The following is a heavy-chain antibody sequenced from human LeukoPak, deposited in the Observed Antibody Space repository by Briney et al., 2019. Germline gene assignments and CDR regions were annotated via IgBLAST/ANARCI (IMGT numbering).Heavy chain of an antibody. CDR3: ARGSSISAHPPCDY. CDR1: GFTFSSYA. CDR2: IRYDGNNQ. J-gene: IGHJ4*02. Sequence: GGSLRLSCAASGFTFSSYAMSWVRQAPGKGLEWMSFIRYDGNNQYYADSVKGRFTISRDNAKNTLYLQMSSLRSDDTAVYYCARGSSISAHPPCDYWGQGTLVTVSS. V-gene: IGHV3-30*02. D-gene: IGHD6-13*01.